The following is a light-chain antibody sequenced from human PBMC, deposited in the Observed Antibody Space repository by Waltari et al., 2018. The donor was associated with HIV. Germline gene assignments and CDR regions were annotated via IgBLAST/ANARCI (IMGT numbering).Light chain of an antibody. CDR2: ENN. V-gene: IGLV1-51*02. J-gene: IGLJ3*02. CDR1: SSNVAKNY. Sequence: QSVLTQPPSVSPASGQTITISCYGNSSNVAKNYVSWYQNLPVTPPTLLNYENNRRTTPTSNRFSATNTATSATPGITRLQTDDEDDYHCATWDSSLNLEMFDGATKLTVL. CDR3: ATWDSSLNLEM.